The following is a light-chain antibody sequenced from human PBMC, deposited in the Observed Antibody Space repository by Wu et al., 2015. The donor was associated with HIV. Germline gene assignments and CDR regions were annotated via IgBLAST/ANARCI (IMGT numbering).Light chain of an antibody. Sequence: IQLTQSPSSLSASVGDRVTITCRASQRISSHLNWYQQKPGKAPRLLIYAAINLQSGVPLRFSGSGSGTEFTLTISSLQSEDFASYFCQQSYSSPWTFGQGTKVEMK. V-gene: IGKV1-39*01. J-gene: IGKJ1*01. CDR3: QQSYSSPWT. CDR2: AAI. CDR1: QRISSH.